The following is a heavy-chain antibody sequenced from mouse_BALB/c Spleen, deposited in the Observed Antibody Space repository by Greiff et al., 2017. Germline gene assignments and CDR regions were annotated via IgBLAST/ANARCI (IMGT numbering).Heavy chain of an antibody. CDR1: GFNIKDTY. V-gene: IGHV14-3*02. CDR2: IDPANGNT. CDR3: ARRNGSRRYFDV. Sequence: LVESGAELVKPGASVKLSCTASGFNIKDTYMHWVKQRPEQGLEWIGRIDPANGNTKYDPKFQGKATITADTSSNTAYLQLSSLTSEDTAVYYCARRNGSRRYFDVWGAGTTVTVSS. J-gene: IGHJ1*01. D-gene: IGHD1-1*01.